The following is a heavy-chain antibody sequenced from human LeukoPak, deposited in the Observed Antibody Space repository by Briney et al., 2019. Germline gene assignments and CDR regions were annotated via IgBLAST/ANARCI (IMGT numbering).Heavy chain of an antibody. Sequence: PGGSLRLSCAASVFTFSTYGMLWVRQAPGRGVEWGAVISYDGSYKFSADSVKGRFTISRDNSKSTLYLQMNSLRAEDTAVYYCAKDRYSGLNTIDYWGQGALVTVSS. J-gene: IGHJ4*02. CDR3: AKDRYSGLNTIDY. CDR1: VFTFSTYG. D-gene: IGHD6-13*01. CDR2: ISYDGSYK. V-gene: IGHV3-30*18.